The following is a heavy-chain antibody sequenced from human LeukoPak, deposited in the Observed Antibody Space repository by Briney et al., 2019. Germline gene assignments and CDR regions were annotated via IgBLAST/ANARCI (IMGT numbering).Heavy chain of an antibody. CDR2: ISAYNGNT. CDR3: ARVTGGRYCSTTSCYMRGWFDP. J-gene: IGHJ5*02. V-gene: IGHV1-18*01. CDR1: GYTFTSYG. D-gene: IGHD2-2*02. Sequence: ASVKVSCKASGYTFTSYGIDWVRQAPGQGLEWMGWISAYNGNTNYAQKLQGRVTMTTDTSTSTAYMELRSLRSDDTAVYYCARVTGGRYCSTTSCYMRGWFDPWGQGTLVIVSS.